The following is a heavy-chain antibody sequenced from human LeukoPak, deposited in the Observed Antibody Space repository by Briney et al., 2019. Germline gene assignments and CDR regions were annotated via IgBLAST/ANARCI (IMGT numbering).Heavy chain of an antibody. CDR1: GFTFSSYE. CDR2: ISGSGSTI. J-gene: IGHJ6*04. D-gene: IGHD3-10*02. Sequence: GGSLRLSCAASGFTFSSYEMNWVRQAPGKGLEWVSYISGSGSTIYYADSVKGRFTISRDNAKNSLYLQMNSLRAEDTAVYYCAELGITMIGGVWGKGTTVTISS. CDR3: AELGITMIGGV. V-gene: IGHV3-48*03.